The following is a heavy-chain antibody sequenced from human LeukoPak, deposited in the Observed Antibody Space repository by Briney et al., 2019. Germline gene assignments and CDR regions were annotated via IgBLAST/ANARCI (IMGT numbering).Heavy chain of an antibody. CDR3: ARRDSSSWYYWFDP. CDR2: IYYSGST. V-gene: IGHV4-59*01. D-gene: IGHD6-13*01. Sequence: SETLSLTCTISGGSISSYDWSWIRQPRGKGLEWIGYIYYSGSTNYNPSLKSRVTISVDTSKNQFSLKLSSVTAADTAVYYCARRDSSSWYYWFDPWGQGTLVTVSS. CDR1: GGSISSYD. J-gene: IGHJ5*02.